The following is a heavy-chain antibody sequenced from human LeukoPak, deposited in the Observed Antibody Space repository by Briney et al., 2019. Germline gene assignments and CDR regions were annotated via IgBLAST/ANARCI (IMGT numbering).Heavy chain of an antibody. CDR2: FYSDGSRT. D-gene: IGHD1-26*01. CDR1: GFTLSSNW. CDR3: ARSGRGGAFDI. J-gene: IGHJ3*02. Sequence: GESLQISCAGSGFTLSSNWMHWVRQAPGKGLVWVSRFYSDGSRTNDADSVKGRFTISGDNAKNTQYLQMNSLRAEDTAVYYCARSGRGGAFDIWGQGTMVTVSS. V-gene: IGHV3-74*01.